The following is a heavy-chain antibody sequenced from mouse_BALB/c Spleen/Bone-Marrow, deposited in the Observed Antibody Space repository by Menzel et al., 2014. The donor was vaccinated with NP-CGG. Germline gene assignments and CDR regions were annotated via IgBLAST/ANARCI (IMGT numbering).Heavy chain of an antibody. V-gene: IGHV14-3*02. CDR1: GFNIXDTY. J-gene: IGHJ3*01. CDR3: ARNGNYGAWFAY. Sequence: EVQRVESGAELVKPGASVKLSCTASGFNIXDTYMHWVKQRPEQGLEWIGRIDPANGNTKYDPKFQGKATITADTSSNTAYLQLSGLTSEDTAVYYCARNGNYGAWFAYWGQGTLVTVSA. CDR2: IDPANGNT. D-gene: IGHD2-1*01.